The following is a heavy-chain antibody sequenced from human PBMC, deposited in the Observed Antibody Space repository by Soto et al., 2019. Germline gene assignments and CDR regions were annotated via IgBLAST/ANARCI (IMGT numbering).Heavy chain of an antibody. CDR2: ISGSGGST. V-gene: IGHV3-23*01. D-gene: IGHD3-16*02. CDR3: AKDRGLHLGELSYHAGYFDY. J-gene: IGHJ4*02. Sequence: GGSLRLSCAASGFTFSSYAMSWVRQAPGKGLEWVSAISGSGGSTYYADSVKGRFTISRDNSKNTLYLQMNSLRAEDTAVYYCAKDRGLHLGELSYHAGYFDYWGQGTLVTVSS. CDR1: GFTFSSYA.